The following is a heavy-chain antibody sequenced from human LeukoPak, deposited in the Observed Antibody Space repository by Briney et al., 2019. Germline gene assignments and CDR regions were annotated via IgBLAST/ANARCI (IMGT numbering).Heavy chain of an antibody. V-gene: IGHV1-18*01. Sequence: ASVKVSCKASGYTFTSYGISWVRQAPGQGLEWMGWISAYNGNTNYAQKLQGRVTMTTDTSTSTAYMELRSLKSDDTAVYYCARSYYYDSSGYYYLDYWGQGTLVTVSS. CDR3: ARSYYYDSSGYYYLDY. CDR2: ISAYNGNT. J-gene: IGHJ4*02. CDR1: GYTFTSYG. D-gene: IGHD3-22*01.